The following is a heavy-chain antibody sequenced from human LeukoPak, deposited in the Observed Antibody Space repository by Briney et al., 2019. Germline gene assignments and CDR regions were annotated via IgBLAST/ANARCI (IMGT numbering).Heavy chain of an antibody. J-gene: IGHJ3*02. V-gene: IGHV4-34*01. D-gene: IGHD6-13*01. Sequence: SETLSLTCAVYGGSFSGYYWSWIRQPPGKGLEWIGSIYHSGSTYYNPSLKSRVTISVDTSKNQFSLKLSSVTAADTAVYYCARSSSSWYGAFDIWGQGTMVTVSS. CDR1: GGSFSGYY. CDR2: IYHSGST. CDR3: ARSSSSWYGAFDI.